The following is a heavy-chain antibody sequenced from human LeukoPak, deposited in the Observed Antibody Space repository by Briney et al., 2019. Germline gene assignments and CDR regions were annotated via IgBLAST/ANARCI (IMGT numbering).Heavy chain of an antibody. V-gene: IGHV3-30*02. CDR1: GFTFSSYG. CDR3: ARDRGTWNDDGFDY. Sequence: GGSLRLSCAASGFTFSSYGMHWVRQAPGKGLDWVAFIHHDGSNKYYADSVRGRFTISRDNSKNTLYLQMNSLRAEDTAVYYCARDRGTWNDDGFDYWGQGTLVTVSS. J-gene: IGHJ4*02. D-gene: IGHD1-1*01. CDR2: IHHDGSNK.